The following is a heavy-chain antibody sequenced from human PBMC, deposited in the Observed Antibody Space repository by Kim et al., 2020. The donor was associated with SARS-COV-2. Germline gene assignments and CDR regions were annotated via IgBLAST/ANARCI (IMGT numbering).Heavy chain of an antibody. V-gene: IGHV4-39*07. D-gene: IGHD6-19*01. CDR3: ARDLSSGWYYFDY. CDR1: GGSISSNSYY. J-gene: IGHJ4*02. CDR2: IYYSGST. Sequence: SETLSLTCTVSGGSISSNSYYWGWIRQPPGKGLEWIGSIYYSGSTYYNPSLKSRVTISVDTSKNQFSLKLSSVTAADTAVYYCARDLSSGWYYFDYWGQGTLVTVSS.